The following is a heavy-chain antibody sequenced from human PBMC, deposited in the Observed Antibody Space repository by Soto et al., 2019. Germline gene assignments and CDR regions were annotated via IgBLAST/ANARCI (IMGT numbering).Heavy chain of an antibody. J-gene: IGHJ6*02. CDR1: GGSISSYY. D-gene: IGHD3-10*01. CDR2: VHHSWGS. CDR3: AREGFGQRHGLVDV. V-gene: IGHV4-59*12. Sequence: QVQLQESGPGLVKPSETLSLSCTVSGGSISSYYWSWFRQSPGKRMEWIGYVHHSWGSSYNPPLQSRVAIPLAASKIQFSLKVTSAIATDAAVYYCAREGFGQRHGLVDVWGQGTTVTVSS.